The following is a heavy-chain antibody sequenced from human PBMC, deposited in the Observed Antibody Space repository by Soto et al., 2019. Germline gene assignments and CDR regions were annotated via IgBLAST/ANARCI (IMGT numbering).Heavy chain of an antibody. J-gene: IGHJ6*03. Sequence: GGSLRLSCAASGFTFSSYAMSWVRQAPGKGLEWVSAISGSGGSTYYADSVKGRFTISRDNSKNTLYLQMNSLRAEDTAVYYCARLQRSSYCSSTSCPGYMDVWGKGTTVTVSS. CDR1: GFTFSSYA. CDR3: ARLQRSSYCSSTSCPGYMDV. CDR2: ISGSGGST. V-gene: IGHV3-23*01. D-gene: IGHD2-2*01.